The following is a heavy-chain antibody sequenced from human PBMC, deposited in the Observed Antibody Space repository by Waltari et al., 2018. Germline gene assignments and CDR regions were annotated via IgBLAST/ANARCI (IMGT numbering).Heavy chain of an antibody. D-gene: IGHD6-6*01. V-gene: IGHV1-24*01. Sequence: QVQLVQSGAEVKKPGASVKVSCKVSGYTLTELSMHWMRQAPGKGLEWMGGFEPDDGETIYAQKFQGRVTMTEDTSTDTAYMELSSLRSEDTAVYYCATGLGVSSSSGDAFDIWGQGTMVTVSS. CDR3: ATGLGVSSSSGDAFDI. CDR1: GYTLTELS. CDR2: FEPDDGET. J-gene: IGHJ3*02.